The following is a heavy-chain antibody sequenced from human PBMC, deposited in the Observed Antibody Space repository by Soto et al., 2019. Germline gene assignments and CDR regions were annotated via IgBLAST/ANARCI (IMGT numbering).Heavy chain of an antibody. V-gene: IGHV1-69*06. CDR2: IIPIFGTA. CDR1: GCTFSSYA. Sequence: GASVKVSCKASGCTFSSYAISWVRQAPGQGLEWMGGIIPIFGTANYAQKFQGRVTITADKSTSTAYMELSSLRSEDTAVYYCARVGPWVPYYYDSSPYTFENWFDPWGQGTLVTVSS. J-gene: IGHJ5*02. CDR3: ARVGPWVPYYYDSSPYTFENWFDP. D-gene: IGHD3-22*01.